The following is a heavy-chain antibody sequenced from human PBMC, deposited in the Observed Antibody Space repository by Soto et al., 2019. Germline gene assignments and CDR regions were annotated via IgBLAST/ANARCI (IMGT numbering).Heavy chain of an antibody. Sequence: GESLKISCKGSGYSFTSYWIGWVRQVPGKGLEWMGIIYPGDSDTRYSPSFQGQVTISADKSISTAYLQWGSLKASDTAMYYCAGGGVRGVITRTRDYYGMDVWGQGTTVTVSS. V-gene: IGHV5-51*01. J-gene: IGHJ6*02. CDR2: IYPGDSDT. CDR3: AGGGVRGVITRTRDYYGMDV. CDR1: GYSFTSYW. D-gene: IGHD3-10*01.